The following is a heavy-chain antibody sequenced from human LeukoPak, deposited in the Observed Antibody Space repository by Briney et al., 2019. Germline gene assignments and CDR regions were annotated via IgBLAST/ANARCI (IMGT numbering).Heavy chain of an antibody. CDR1: GGSISGGPMNNYY. Sequence: SETLSLTCTVSGGSISGGPMNNYYWSWIRQPPGKGLEWIGYIYYSGNTNYNPSLKSRVTISVDTSENQFSLKLSSVTAADTAVYYCARDGYSSSWYSATYWGQGTLVTVSS. CDR3: ARDGYSSSWYSATY. V-gene: IGHV4-61*01. J-gene: IGHJ4*02. D-gene: IGHD6-13*01. CDR2: IYYSGNT.